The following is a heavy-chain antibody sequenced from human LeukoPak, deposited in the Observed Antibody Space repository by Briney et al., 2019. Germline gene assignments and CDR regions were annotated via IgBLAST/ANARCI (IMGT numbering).Heavy chain of an antibody. CDR1: GGSISSYY. Sequence: PETLSLTCTVSGGSISSYYWSWIRQPPGKGLEWIGYIYYSGSTNYNPSLKSRVTISVDTSKNQFSLKLSSVTAADTAVYYCARDYPSGYYAFDYWGQGTLVTVSS. CDR2: IYYSGST. J-gene: IGHJ4*02. D-gene: IGHD3-22*01. V-gene: IGHV4-59*01. CDR3: ARDYPSGYYAFDY.